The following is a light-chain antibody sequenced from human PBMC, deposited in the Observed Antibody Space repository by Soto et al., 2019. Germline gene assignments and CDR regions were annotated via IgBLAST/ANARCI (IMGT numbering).Light chain of an antibody. J-gene: IGKJ2*01. CDR3: QQYGSSPLYT. CDR2: GAS. V-gene: IGKV3-20*01. Sequence: EIVLTQSPGTLSLSPGERATVSCRASQSVSSSYLAWYQQKPGQAPRLLIYGASSRATGIPDRFSGSGSGTDFTLTLSRLEPEDFAVYYCQQYGSSPLYTFGQGTTLEIK. CDR1: QSVSSSY.